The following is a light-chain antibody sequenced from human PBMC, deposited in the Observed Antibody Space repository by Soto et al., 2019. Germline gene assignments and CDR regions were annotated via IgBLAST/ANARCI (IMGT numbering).Light chain of an antibody. CDR2: TAS. Sequence: DIQLTQSPSFLSASVGDRITLSCRASQGISTGLAWYQVQPGKAPKLLVHTASTLQSGVPSRFSGRGSGTEFTLTISSLQPEDFATYYCQQRRGYPITFGQGTRLETK. V-gene: IGKV1-9*01. CDR3: QQRRGYPIT. J-gene: IGKJ5*01. CDR1: QGISTG.